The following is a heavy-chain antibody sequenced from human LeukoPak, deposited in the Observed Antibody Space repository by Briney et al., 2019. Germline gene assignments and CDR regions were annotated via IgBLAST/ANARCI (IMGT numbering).Heavy chain of an antibody. CDR2: MNPNSGNT. Sequence: ASVKVSCKASGYTFTSYDINWVRQATGQGLEWMGWMNPNSGNTGYAQKFQGRVTMTRNTSISTAYMELSSLRSEDTAVYYCARVYYYDSSGYYGRTAFDIWGQGTMVTVSS. V-gene: IGHV1-8*01. J-gene: IGHJ3*02. CDR3: ARVYYYDSSGYYGRTAFDI. CDR1: GYTFTSYD. D-gene: IGHD3-22*01.